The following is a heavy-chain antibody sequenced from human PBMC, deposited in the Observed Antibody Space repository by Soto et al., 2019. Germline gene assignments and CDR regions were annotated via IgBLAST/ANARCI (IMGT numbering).Heavy chain of an antibody. CDR2: IIPIFGTA. Sequence: SVKVSCKASGGTFSSYAISWVRQAPGQGLEWMGGIIPIFGTANYAQKFQGRVTITADESTSTAYMELSSLRSEDTAVYYCARLTDYYDSSGYAYFDPWGQGTLVTVSS. CDR3: ARLTDYYDSSGYAYFDP. J-gene: IGHJ5*02. V-gene: IGHV1-69*13. CDR1: GGTFSSYA. D-gene: IGHD3-22*01.